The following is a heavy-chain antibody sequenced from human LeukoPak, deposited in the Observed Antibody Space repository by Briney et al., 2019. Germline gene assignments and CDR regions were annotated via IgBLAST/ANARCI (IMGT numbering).Heavy chain of an antibody. CDR2: ISSSGATT. Sequence: GGSLRLSCASSGFTFSTLDMNWVRQAPGKGLEWVSFISSSGATTSYADSVKGRFTVSRDNAKNSLYLQMNSLRTEDTALYYCARARGYSHGILDQWGRGTLVTVSS. J-gene: IGHJ4*02. CDR3: ARARGYSHGILDQ. V-gene: IGHV3-48*03. D-gene: IGHD5-18*01. CDR1: GFTFSTLD.